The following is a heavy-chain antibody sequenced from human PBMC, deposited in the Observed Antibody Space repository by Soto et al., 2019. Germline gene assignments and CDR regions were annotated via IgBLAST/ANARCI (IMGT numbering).Heavy chain of an antibody. CDR3: ARDGQWLPRDGLRSSYYFDY. CDR2: IWYDGGNK. J-gene: IGHJ4*02. V-gene: IGHV3-33*01. CDR1: GFNFSSYV. Sequence: QVQLVESGGGVVQPGRSLRLSCAASGFNFSSYVMHWVRQAPGKGLEWVAVIWYDGGNKYYADSVKGRFTISRDNSKNTLYLQMNSLRAEDTAVYYCARDGQWLPRDGLRSSYYFDYWGQGTLVTVSS. D-gene: IGHD6-19*01.